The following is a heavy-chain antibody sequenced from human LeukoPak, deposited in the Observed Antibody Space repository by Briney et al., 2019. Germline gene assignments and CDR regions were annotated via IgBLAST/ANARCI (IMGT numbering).Heavy chain of an antibody. D-gene: IGHD2-8*02. CDR1: GFTFSSYG. J-gene: IGHJ4*02. V-gene: IGHV3-30*18. Sequence: PGGSLRLSCAASGFTFSSYGMHCVRQAPGKGLEWVSGISADGSNKNYEDSVKGRFTISRDNSDNTLYLQMNSLRAEDTAVYYCVKDSETNASGTVDYWGQGTLVTVSS. CDR2: ISADGSNK. CDR3: VKDSETNASGTVDY.